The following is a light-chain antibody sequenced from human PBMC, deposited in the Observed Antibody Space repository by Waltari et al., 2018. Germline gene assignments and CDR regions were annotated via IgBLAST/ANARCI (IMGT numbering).Light chain of an antibody. CDR3: CSYAGSRTWV. Sequence: QSALTQPAPVSGSPGQPISISCIGTSSDIGTFNLVSWYLQYPGTAPKLLIYDVSQRPSGVSNRFSGSKSGNTASLTISGLQAEDEAIYYCCSYAGSRTWVFGGGAKLTVL. CDR1: SSDIGTFNL. V-gene: IGLV2-23*02. CDR2: DVS. J-gene: IGLJ3*02.